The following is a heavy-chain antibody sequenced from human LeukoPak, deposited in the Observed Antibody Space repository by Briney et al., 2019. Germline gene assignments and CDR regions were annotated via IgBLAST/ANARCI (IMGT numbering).Heavy chain of an antibody. V-gene: IGHV3-30*18. CDR1: GFTFSSYS. J-gene: IGHJ3*02. CDR3: AKGTPPGTAAFDI. CDR2: ISYDGSNK. D-gene: IGHD2-21*02. Sequence: QTGGSLRLSCAASGFTFSSYSMNWVRQAPGKGLEWVAVISYDGSNKYYADSVKGRFTISRDNSKNTLYLQMNSLRAEDTAVYYCAKGTPPGTAAFDIWGQGTMVTVSS.